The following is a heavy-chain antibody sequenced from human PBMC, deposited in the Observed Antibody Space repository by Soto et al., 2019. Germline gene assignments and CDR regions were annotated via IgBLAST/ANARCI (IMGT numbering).Heavy chain of an antibody. D-gene: IGHD4-17*01. CDR3: AKDLAAVTMTYFDS. V-gene: IGHV3-23*01. Sequence: PGGSLRLSCAASGFSFSNYAMNWVRQAPGKRLEWVSAIGGSDGATFYADSVKGRFTISRDNSKNTLTLQMNSLRAEDTAVYFCAKDLAAVTMTYFDSWGQGTLVTVSS. J-gene: IGHJ4*02. CDR1: GFSFSNYA. CDR2: IGGSDGAT.